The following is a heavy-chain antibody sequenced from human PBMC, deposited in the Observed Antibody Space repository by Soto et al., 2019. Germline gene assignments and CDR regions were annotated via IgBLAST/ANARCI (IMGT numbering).Heavy chain of an antibody. CDR1: GGTFSSYA. J-gene: IGHJ6*02. D-gene: IGHD2-8*01. V-gene: IGHV1-69*12. Sequence: QVQLVQSGAEVKKPGSSVKVSCKASGGTFSSYAISWVRQAPGQGLEWMGGIIPIFGTANYAQKFQGRVTITADESTSTAYMELSSLRSEDTAVYYCARDKMWTNGPLGYGMDVWCQGTTVTVSS. CDR3: ARDKMWTNGPLGYGMDV. CDR2: IIPIFGTA.